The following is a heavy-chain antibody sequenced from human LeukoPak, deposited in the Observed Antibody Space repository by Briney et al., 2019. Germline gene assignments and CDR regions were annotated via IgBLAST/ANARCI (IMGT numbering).Heavy chain of an antibody. J-gene: IGHJ6*02. CDR1: GFTFSSYE. V-gene: IGHV3-48*03. Sequence: GGSLRLSCAASGFTFSSYEMNWVRQAPGKGLEWVSYISSSGSTIYYADSVKGRFTIPRDNAKNSLYLQMNSLRAEDTAVYYCAAEGVSSWYFFYYYYGMDVWGQGTTVTVSS. D-gene: IGHD6-13*01. CDR3: AAEGVSSWYFFYYYYGMDV. CDR2: ISSSGSTI.